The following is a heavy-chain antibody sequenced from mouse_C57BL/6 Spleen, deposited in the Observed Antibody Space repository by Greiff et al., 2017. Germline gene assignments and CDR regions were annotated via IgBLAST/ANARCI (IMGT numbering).Heavy chain of an antibody. CDR1: GYTFTEYT. J-gene: IGHJ2*01. CDR3: ARHEGGRQLRSRGFSY. CDR2: FYPGSGSI. V-gene: IGHV1-62-2*01. Sequence: QVQLQQSGAELVKPGASVKLSCKASGYTFTEYTIHWVKQRSGQGLEWIGWFYPGSGSIKYNEKFKDKATLTADKSSSTVYMELSRLTYEDSAVYFCARHEGGRQLRSRGFSYWGQGTTLTVSS. D-gene: IGHD3-2*02.